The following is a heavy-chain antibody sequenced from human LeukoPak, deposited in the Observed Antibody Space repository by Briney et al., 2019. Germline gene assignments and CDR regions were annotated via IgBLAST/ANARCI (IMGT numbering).Heavy chain of an antibody. CDR1: GFTFSSYS. D-gene: IGHD5-18*01. Sequence: PGGSLRLSCAASGFTFSSYSMNWVRQAPGKGLEWVSSISSSSSYIYYADSVKGRFTIYRDNAKNSLYLQMNSLRAEDTAVYYCAKDLGYSYGHPYYWGQGTLVTVSS. CDR2: ISSSSSYI. J-gene: IGHJ4*02. CDR3: AKDLGYSYGHPYY. V-gene: IGHV3-21*04.